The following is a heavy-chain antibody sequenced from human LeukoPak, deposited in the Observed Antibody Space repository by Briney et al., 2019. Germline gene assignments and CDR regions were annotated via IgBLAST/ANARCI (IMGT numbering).Heavy chain of an antibody. V-gene: IGHV3-30-3*01. Sequence: GGSLRLSCAASGFTFSSYAMHWVRQAPGKGLEWVAVISYDGSNKYYADSVKGRFTISRDNSKNTLYLQMNSLRAEDTAVYYCARGRQEYSSSSVDYWGQGTLVTVSS. CDR1: GFTFSSYA. D-gene: IGHD6-6*01. CDR2: ISYDGSNK. CDR3: ARGRQEYSSSSVDY. J-gene: IGHJ4*02.